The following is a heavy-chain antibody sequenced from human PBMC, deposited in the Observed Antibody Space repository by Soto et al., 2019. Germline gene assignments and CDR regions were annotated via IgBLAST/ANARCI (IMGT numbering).Heavy chain of an antibody. J-gene: IGHJ6*02. D-gene: IGHD6-6*01. CDR3: ARGSSIAGLYYGMDV. CDR1: GGSISSGGYY. Sequence: QVQLQESGPGLVKPSQTLSLTCTVSGGSISSGGYYWTWIRQHPGKGLEWIGCNYYSGITYYNPSLKSRVTISLDTSKNQFSLKLIYVTAADTAVYYCARGSSIAGLYYGMDVWGQGTTVTVSS. CDR2: NYYSGIT. V-gene: IGHV4-31*03.